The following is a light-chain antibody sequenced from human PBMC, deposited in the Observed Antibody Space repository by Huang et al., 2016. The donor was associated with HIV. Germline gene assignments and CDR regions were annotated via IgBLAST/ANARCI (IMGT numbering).Light chain of an antibody. J-gene: IGKJ5*01. CDR3: QQYNDWPPIT. CDR2: DAS. V-gene: IGKV3-15*01. Sequence: EIVMTQSPDTLSVFPGERVTLSCRASERVSSSLAWYQQKAGQAPRLLIYDASTRATGIPARFSGSGSGTECTLTINSLLSEDFAVYYCQQYNDWPPITFGQGTRLDMK. CDR1: ERVSSS.